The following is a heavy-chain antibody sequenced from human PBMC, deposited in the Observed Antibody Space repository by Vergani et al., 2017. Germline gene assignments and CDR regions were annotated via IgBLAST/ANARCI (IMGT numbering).Heavy chain of an antibody. V-gene: IGHV1-3*01. CDR3: ARYVVVYCSGGSCYSDAFDI. CDR2: INAGNGNT. J-gene: IGHJ3*02. D-gene: IGHD2-15*01. CDR1: GYTFTSYA. Sequence: QVQLVQSGAEVKKPGASVKVSCKASGYTFTSYAMHWVRQAPGQRLEWMGWINAGNGNTKYSQKFQGRVTITRDSSASTAYMELSSLRSEDTAVYYCARYVVVYCSGGSCYSDAFDIWGHETMVTVSS.